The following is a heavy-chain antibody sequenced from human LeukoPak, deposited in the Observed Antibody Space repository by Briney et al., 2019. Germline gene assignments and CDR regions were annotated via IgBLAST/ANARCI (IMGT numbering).Heavy chain of an antibody. D-gene: IGHD2-15*01. J-gene: IGHJ6*02. Sequence: GGSLRLSCAASGFTFSDYYMSWIRQAPGKGPEWISYISSSSSHIKYADSVKGRFTISRDTSKNTLYLQMNSLRAEDTAVYYCARAPQVVVEGMDVWGQGTTVTVSS. CDR3: ARAPQVVVEGMDV. CDR1: GFTFSDYY. V-gene: IGHV3-11*06. CDR2: ISSSSSHI.